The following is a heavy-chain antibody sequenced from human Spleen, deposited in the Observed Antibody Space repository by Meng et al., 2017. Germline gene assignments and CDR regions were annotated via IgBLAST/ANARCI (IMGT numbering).Heavy chain of an antibody. J-gene: IGHJ5*02. CDR3: ARGGRGLAAASPWFDP. D-gene: IGHD6-13*01. CDR2: IYHTENT. V-gene: IGHV4-34*01. Sequence: QVQLQQWGAGLLKPSEPRSLICFVYGGAFSAYNWRWIRQPPGKGLEWIGEIYHTENTNYNPSLKSRVTISIDKSKNQFSLRLSSVTAADTALYYCARGGRGLAAASPWFDPWGQGTLVTVSS. CDR1: GGAFSAYN.